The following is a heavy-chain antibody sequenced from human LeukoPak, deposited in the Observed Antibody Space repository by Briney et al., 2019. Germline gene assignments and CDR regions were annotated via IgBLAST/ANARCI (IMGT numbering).Heavy chain of an antibody. J-gene: IGHJ6*02. CDR3: ARDKGLGGKYYDYFYGMDA. CDR1: GYTFTSYG. Sequence: ASVTVSCTASGYTFTSYGISWVRQAPGQGLEWMGWISAYNDNTYYAQRVQGRVTMTTDMYTTTAYMELKSLRYDDTAVYYCARDKGLGGKYYDYFYGMDAWGQGTTVTVSS. CDR2: ISAYNDNT. D-gene: IGHD1-1*01. V-gene: IGHV1-18*04.